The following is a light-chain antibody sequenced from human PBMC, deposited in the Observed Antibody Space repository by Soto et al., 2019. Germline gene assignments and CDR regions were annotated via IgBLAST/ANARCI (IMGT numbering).Light chain of an antibody. V-gene: IGKV3-20*01. J-gene: IGKJ1*01. CDR2: GAS. CDR3: QQYGSSPTT. Sequence: EIVLTQSPRTLTLSPVEGATLSCRASQSIISNFSAWYQQNRGQAPRLLIHGASNRATGIPDRFSCSRSGTDFTLTISRLQPDDFATYYCQQYGSSPTTFGQGTKVDIK. CDR1: QSIISNF.